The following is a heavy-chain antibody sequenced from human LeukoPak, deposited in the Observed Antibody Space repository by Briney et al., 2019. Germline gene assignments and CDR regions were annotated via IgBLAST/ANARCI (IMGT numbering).Heavy chain of an antibody. D-gene: IGHD3-9*01. Sequence: GGSLRLSCAASGFTFSNYAMSWVRQAPGKGLEWVSAIVGSGGSTYYADSVKGRFTISRDNPKNTLYLQMNSLRAEDTAVYYCAKWGDYVILTGYYDSDYWGQGTLVTVSS. CDR1: GFTFSNYA. CDR2: IVGSGGST. CDR3: AKWGDYVILTGYYDSDY. J-gene: IGHJ4*02. V-gene: IGHV3-23*01.